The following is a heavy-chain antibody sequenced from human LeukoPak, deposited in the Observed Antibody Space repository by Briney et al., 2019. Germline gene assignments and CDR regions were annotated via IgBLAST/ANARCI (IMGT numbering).Heavy chain of an antibody. J-gene: IGHJ4*02. Sequence: SETLSLTCAVYGGSFSGYYWSWIRQPPGKGLEWIGEINHSGSTNYNPSLKSRVTISVDTSKNQFSLKLSSVTAADTAVYYCARDSVRHGPIDYWGQGTLVTVSS. CDR2: INHSGST. D-gene: IGHD2-21*01. V-gene: IGHV4-34*01. CDR1: GGSFSGYY. CDR3: ARDSVRHGPIDY.